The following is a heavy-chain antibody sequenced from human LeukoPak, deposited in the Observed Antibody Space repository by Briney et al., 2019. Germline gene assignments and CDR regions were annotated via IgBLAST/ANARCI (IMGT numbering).Heavy chain of an antibody. CDR3: ARVGNTGDAVIIPAAMGFDN. V-gene: IGHV3-48*01. CDR2: MSSTSTTI. Sequence: GGSLRLSCAASGFNFGDYNMNWVRQVPGKGLEWISYMSSTSTTIFYADSVKGRFTISRDNAKNSLYLQMNSLRAEDTAVYFCARVGNTGDAVIIPAAMGFDNWGQGTVVTVSS. J-gene: IGHJ4*02. CDR1: GFNFGDYN. D-gene: IGHD2-2*01.